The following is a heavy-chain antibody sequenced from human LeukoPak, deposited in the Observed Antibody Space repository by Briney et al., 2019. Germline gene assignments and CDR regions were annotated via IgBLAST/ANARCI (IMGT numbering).Heavy chain of an antibody. D-gene: IGHD7-27*01. J-gene: IGHJ5*02. CDR3: AKTNWGYNWFDP. CDR2: INSDGSST. CDR1: GFTFSSYW. Sequence: GGSLRLSCAASGFTFSSYWMHWVRHAPGKGLVWVSRINSDGSSTSYADSVKGRFTISRDNAKNTLYLQMNSLRAEDTAVYYCAKTNWGYNWFDPWGQGTLVTVSS. V-gene: IGHV3-74*01.